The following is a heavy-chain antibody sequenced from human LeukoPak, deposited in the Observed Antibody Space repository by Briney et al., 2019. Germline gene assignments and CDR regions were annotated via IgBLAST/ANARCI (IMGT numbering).Heavy chain of an antibody. V-gene: IGHV4-61*01. CDR3: ARGGGDWSPRWYFDY. J-gene: IGHJ4*02. Sequence: SETLSLTCTVSGGSISSSSYYWSWIRQPPGKGLEWIGYIYYSGSTNYNPSLKSRVTISVDTSKNQFSLKLSSVTAADTAVYYCARGGGDWSPRWYFDYWGQGTLVTVSS. D-gene: IGHD2-21*02. CDR2: IYYSGST. CDR1: GGSISSSSYY.